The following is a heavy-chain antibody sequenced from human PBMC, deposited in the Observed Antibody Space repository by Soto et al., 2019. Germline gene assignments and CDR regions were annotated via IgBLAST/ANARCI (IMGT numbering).Heavy chain of an antibody. CDR1: GYTLTELS. CDR3: ATGETAVAGTIDY. D-gene: IGHD6-19*01. Sequence: ASVKVSCKVSGYTLTELSMHWVRQAPGKGLEWMEGFDPEDGETIYAQKFQGRVTMTEDTSTDTAYMELSSLRSEDTAVYYCATGETAVAGTIDYWGQGTLVTVSS. J-gene: IGHJ4*02. V-gene: IGHV1-24*01. CDR2: FDPEDGET.